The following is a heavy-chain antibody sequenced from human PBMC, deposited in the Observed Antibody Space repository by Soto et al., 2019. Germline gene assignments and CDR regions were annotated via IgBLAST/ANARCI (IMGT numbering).Heavy chain of an antibody. J-gene: IGHJ4*02. Sequence: ASVKVSCKTSGYTFTDYGISWMRQARGQGLEWMGWISDYSGNTKYARQFQGRLILTTDRSTNEASMELRSLTSDDTGVYFCARDLLSGSGTHYQHWGQGTQVT. D-gene: IGHD3-10*01. CDR2: ISDYSGNT. CDR3: ARDLLSGSGTHYQH. CDR1: GYTFTDYG. V-gene: IGHV1-18*01.